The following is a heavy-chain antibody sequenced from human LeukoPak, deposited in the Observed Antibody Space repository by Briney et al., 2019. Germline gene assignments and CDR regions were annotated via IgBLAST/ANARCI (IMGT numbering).Heavy chain of an antibody. Sequence: GESLRLFCAASGLTFSNAWMNWVRPAPGKGLQWVSYISSSSTIYYSDSVKGRFTISRDNAKNSLNLQMNSLRDEDTAVYYCARDGQGVPANFEYWGQGTLVTVS. CDR3: ARDGQGVPANFEY. V-gene: IGHV3-69-1*01. CDR1: GLTFSNAW. J-gene: IGHJ4*02. D-gene: IGHD2-2*01. CDR2: ISSSSTI.